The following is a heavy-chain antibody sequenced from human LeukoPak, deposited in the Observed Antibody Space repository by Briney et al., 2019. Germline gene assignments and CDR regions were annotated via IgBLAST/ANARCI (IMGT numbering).Heavy chain of an antibody. J-gene: IGHJ4*02. Sequence: GASVKVSCKASGYTFTSYGISRVRQAPGQGLEWMGWISAYNGNTNYAQKLQGRVTMTTDTSTSTAYMELRSLRSDDTAVYYCARVAIAAAGAPFDYWGQGTLVTVSS. V-gene: IGHV1-18*01. CDR2: ISAYNGNT. D-gene: IGHD6-13*01. CDR3: ARVAIAAAGAPFDY. CDR1: GYTFTSYG.